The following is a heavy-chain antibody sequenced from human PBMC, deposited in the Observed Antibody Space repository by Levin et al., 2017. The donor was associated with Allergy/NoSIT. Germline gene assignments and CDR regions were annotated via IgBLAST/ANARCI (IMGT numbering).Heavy chain of an antibody. CDR3: AHGPTHSSGWSGGFYFDY. V-gene: IGHV2-5*02. J-gene: IGHJ4*02. CDR1: GFSLSTSGVF. Sequence: SFPPLFPPQQTLTLTCTFSGFSLSTSGVFFFFLLPPPFPSLSFLSLLSFDDDKRYSPSLKSRLTITKDTSKNQVVLTMTNMDPVDTATYYCAHGPTHSSGWSGGFYFDYWGQGTLVTVSS. D-gene: IGHD6-19*01. CDR2: LSFDDDK.